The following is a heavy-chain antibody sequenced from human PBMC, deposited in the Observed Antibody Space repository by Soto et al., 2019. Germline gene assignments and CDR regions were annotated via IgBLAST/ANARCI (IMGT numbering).Heavy chain of an antibody. Sequence: ASGPTLVNPTHTLTLTCTFSGFSLSSKGMRVSWIRQPPGKALEWLARIDWDDDKFYSPSLRTRLTISKDTSKNQVVLTMTNVDPKDTATYYCARSPGGFTVATYFFDYWGQGTLVTVSS. D-gene: IGHD4-17*01. V-gene: IGHV2-70*04. CDR2: IDWDDDK. CDR3: ARSPGGFTVATYFFDY. CDR1: GFSLSSKGMR. J-gene: IGHJ4*02.